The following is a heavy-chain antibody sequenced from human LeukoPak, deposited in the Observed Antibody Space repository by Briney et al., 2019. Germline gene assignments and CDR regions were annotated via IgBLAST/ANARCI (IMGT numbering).Heavy chain of an antibody. Sequence: PGGSLRLSCAASGFTFGSYSMHWVRQAPGKGPEFVSVIGGGGVTTFYADSVKDRFTISRDNSKNTLYLEMGSLRAEDMAVYYCAREGGGSGLWYYDLWGRGTLVTVSS. V-gene: IGHV3-64*02. CDR1: GFTFGSYS. CDR2: IGGGGVTT. D-gene: IGHD1-26*01. J-gene: IGHJ2*01. CDR3: AREGGGSGLWYYDL.